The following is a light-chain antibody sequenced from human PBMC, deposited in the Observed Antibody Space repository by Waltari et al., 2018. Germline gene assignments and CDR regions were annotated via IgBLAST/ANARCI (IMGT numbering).Light chain of an antibody. J-gene: IGLJ3*02. CDR2: EGN. V-gene: IGLV2-23*01. CDR1: SRDVGSHDFNL. Sequence: QSALTQPASVSGSPGQSITISCTGTSRDVGSHDFNLVSWYQQHPGKAPKLMIYEGNKRPSGVSSRVSGSKSGNTASLKISGLQAEDEADYYCCSYAGSDTWVFGGGTKLTVL. CDR3: CSYAGSDTWV.